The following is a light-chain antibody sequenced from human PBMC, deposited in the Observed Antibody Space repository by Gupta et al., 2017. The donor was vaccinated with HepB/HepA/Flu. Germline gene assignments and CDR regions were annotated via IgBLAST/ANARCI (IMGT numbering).Light chain of an antibody. V-gene: IGKV2-30*01. CDR3: VQRKRCPLT. Sequence: VVTTQSPPLLPVTLGQPASISCRSSQSLVYSDGNTFLHWFQQRPGQSPRRLIYRASNRDSGVPDRFSGSGSGTDFTLKISSVEAEDVGIYYCVQRKRCPLTFGRGTKVEIK. CDR2: RAS. CDR1: QSLVYSDGNTF. J-gene: IGKJ4*01.